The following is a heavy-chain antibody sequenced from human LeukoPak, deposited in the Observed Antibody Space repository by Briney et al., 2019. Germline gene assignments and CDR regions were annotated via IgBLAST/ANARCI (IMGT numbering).Heavy chain of an antibody. J-gene: IGHJ4*02. CDR3: ARALLPNYDFWSGLDY. CDR2: ISYDGSNK. CDR1: GFTFSSYA. V-gene: IGHV3-30-3*01. D-gene: IGHD3-3*01. Sequence: GGSLRLSCAASGFTFSSYAMQWVRQAPGKGLEWVAVISYDGSNKYYADSVKGRFTISRDNSKNTLYLQMNSLRAEDTAVYYCARALLPNYDFWSGLDYWGQGTLVTVSS.